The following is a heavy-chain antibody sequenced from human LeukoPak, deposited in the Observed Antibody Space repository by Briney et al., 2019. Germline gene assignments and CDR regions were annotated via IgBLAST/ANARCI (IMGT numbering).Heavy chain of an antibody. D-gene: IGHD6-19*01. J-gene: IGHJ4*02. CDR1: GGSISSSYYY. Sequence: SETLSLTCTVSGGSISSSYYYWGWIRQPPGKGLEWIGSIYSSGSTYYNPSLKSRVTISVDKSKNQFSLKLSSVTAADTAVYYCASFSSGWPRPGYWGQGTLVTVSS. CDR2: IYSSGST. CDR3: ASFSSGWPRPGY. V-gene: IGHV4-39*07.